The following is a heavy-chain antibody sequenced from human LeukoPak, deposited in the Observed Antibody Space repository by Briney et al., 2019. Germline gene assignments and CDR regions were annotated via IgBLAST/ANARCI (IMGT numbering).Heavy chain of an antibody. D-gene: IGHD6-6*01. Sequence: GGSLRLSCAASGFTFSSYSMNWVRQAPGKGLEWVSSISSSSSYIYYADSVKGRFTISRDNAKNSLYLQMNSLRAEDTAVYYRARVLMAGSIAARFSSYYFDYWGRGTLVTVSS. CDR2: ISSSSSYI. CDR3: ARVLMAGSIAARFSSYYFDY. J-gene: IGHJ4*02. V-gene: IGHV3-21*01. CDR1: GFTFSSYS.